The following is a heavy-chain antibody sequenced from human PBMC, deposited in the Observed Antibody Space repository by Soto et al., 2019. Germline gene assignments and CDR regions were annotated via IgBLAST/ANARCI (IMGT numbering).Heavy chain of an antibody. Sequence: QVQLVQSGAEVKKPGASVKVSCKASGYTFTSYAMHWVRQAPGQRLEWMGWINAGNGNTKYSQKFQGRVTITRDTSASTAYMELSSLRSDDTSSYYCACPLTLPAAIGYWGQGTLVTVSS. CDR3: ACPLTLPAAIGY. D-gene: IGHD2-2*01. CDR2: INAGNGNT. V-gene: IGHV1-3*01. CDR1: GYTFTSYA. J-gene: IGHJ4*02.